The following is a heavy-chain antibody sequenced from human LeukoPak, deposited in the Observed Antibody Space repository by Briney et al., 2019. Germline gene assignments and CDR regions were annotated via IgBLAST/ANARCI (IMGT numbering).Heavy chain of an antibody. CDR2: IIPIFGTA. D-gene: IGHD1-1*01. V-gene: IGHV1-69*05. CDR1: GGTFNSYA. J-gene: IGHJ6*03. CDR3: ARGTTGTRYYYYMDV. Sequence: ASVKVSCKASGGTFNSYAISWVRQAPGQGLEWMGGIIPIFGTANYAQKFQGRVTITTDESTSTAYMELSSLRSEDTAVYYCARGTTGTRYYYYMDVWGKGTTVTVSS.